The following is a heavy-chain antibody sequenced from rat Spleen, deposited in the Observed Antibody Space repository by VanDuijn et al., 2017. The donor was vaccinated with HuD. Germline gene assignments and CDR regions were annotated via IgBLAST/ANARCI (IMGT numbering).Heavy chain of an antibody. J-gene: IGHJ3*01. D-gene: IGHD1-5*01. CDR2: ISYDGSST. V-gene: IGHV5-20*01. Sequence: EVQLVESGGGLVQPGRSMKLSCAASGFTFSNYDMAWVRQAPTKGLEWVASISYDGSSTYYRDSVKGRFTISRDNAKSTLYLQMDSLRSEDTATYYCTTSRYNSDWFAYWGQGTLVTVSS. CDR1: GFTFSNYD. CDR3: TTSRYNSDWFAY.